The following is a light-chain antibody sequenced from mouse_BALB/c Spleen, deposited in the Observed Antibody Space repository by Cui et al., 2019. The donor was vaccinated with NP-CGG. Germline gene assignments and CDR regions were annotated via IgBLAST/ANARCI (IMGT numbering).Light chain of an antibody. Sequence: QAVVTQEYALTTSPGETVTLTCRSSTGAVTTSNYPNWVQEKPDHLFTGLIGSNNNRVPGVPARFSGSLIGDKAALTITGAQTEDEAIYFCALWYSNHWVFGGGTKLTVL. CDR2: SNN. J-gene: IGLJ1*01. V-gene: IGLV1*01. CDR3: ALWYSNHWV. CDR1: TGAVTTSNY.